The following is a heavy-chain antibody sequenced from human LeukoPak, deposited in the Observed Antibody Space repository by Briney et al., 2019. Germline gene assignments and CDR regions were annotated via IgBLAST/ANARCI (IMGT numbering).Heavy chain of an antibody. J-gene: IGHJ4*02. V-gene: IGHV1-18*01. D-gene: IGHD3-3*01. Sequence: GASVKVSCKASGYTFTSYGISWVRRAPGQGLEWMGWISAYNGNTNYAQKLQGRVTMTTDTSTSTAYMELRSLRSDDTAVYYCARDNTAYYDFWSGYYQSPRFDYWGQGTLVTVSS. CDR2: ISAYNGNT. CDR3: ARDNTAYYDFWSGYYQSPRFDY. CDR1: GYTFTSYG.